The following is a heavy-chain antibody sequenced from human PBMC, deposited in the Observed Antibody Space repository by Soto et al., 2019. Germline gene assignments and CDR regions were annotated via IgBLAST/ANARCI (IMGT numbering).Heavy chain of an antibody. CDR2: ITNSGSNI. V-gene: IGHV3-48*03. CDR1: GFTFSNYE. CDR3: ARGMYTSGSFDY. D-gene: IGHD6-19*01. Sequence: GGSLRLSCAASGFTFSNYELNWVRHAPGKGLEWLSYITNSGSNIYYADSVQGRFTISRDNAKNSLYLQMNSLRAEDTAVYYCARGMYTSGSFDYWGQGTLATVSS. J-gene: IGHJ4*02.